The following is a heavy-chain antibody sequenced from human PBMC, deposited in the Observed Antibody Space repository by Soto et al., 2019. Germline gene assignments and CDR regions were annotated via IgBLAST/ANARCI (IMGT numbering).Heavy chain of an antibody. Sequence: SQTLSLTCAISGDSVSSNSAAWNWIRQSPSRGLEWLGRTYYRSKWYNDYAVSVKSRITINPDTSKNQFSLQLNSVTPEDTAVYYCARDELLWFGDDTKYYYYYGMDVWGQGTTVTVSS. D-gene: IGHD3-10*01. V-gene: IGHV6-1*01. CDR1: GDSVSSNSAA. J-gene: IGHJ6*02. CDR2: TYYRSKWYN. CDR3: ARDELLWFGDDTKYYYYYGMDV.